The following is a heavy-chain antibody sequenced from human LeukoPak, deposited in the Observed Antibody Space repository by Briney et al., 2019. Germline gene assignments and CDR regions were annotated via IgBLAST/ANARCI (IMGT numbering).Heavy chain of an antibody. CDR2: FDPEDGET. V-gene: IGHV1-24*01. J-gene: IGHJ3*02. Sequence: ASVKVPCKVSGYTLTELSMHWVRQAPGKGLEWMGGFDPEDGETIYAQKFQGRVTMTEDTSTDTAYMELSSLRSEDTAVYYCATVYTAWELLPGAFDIWGQGTMVTVSS. CDR1: GYTLTELS. CDR3: ATVYTAWELLPGAFDI. D-gene: IGHD1-26*01.